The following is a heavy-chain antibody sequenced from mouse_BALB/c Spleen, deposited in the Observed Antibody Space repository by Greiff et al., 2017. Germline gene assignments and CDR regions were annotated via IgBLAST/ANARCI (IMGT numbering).Heavy chain of an antibody. CDR3: ARGGYYRYEGFDY. CDR1: GYTFTSYY. Sequence: QVQLQQSGAELVKPGASVKLSCKASGYTFTSYYMHWVKQRPGQGLEWIGYINPSSGYTEYNQKFKDKTTLTADKSSSTAYMQLSSLTSEDSAVYYCARGGYYRYEGFDYWGQGTTLTVSS. V-gene: IGHV1-4*02. D-gene: IGHD2-14*01. CDR2: INPSSGYT. J-gene: IGHJ2*01.